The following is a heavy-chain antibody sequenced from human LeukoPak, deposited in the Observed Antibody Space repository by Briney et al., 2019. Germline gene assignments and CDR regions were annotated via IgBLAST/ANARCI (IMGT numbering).Heavy chain of an antibody. V-gene: IGHV3-30*04. CDR1: GFTFSSNP. J-gene: IGHJ4*02. CDR2: TSHDERQK. D-gene: IGHD1-26*01. CDR3: AKDDFGGIDY. Sequence: PGGSLRLSCAASGFTFSSNPMHWVRQAPGKGLEWVAVTSHDERQKFYADSVKGRFTISRDNSKNTLYLQMNSPRSEDTAVYYCAKDDFGGIDYWGQGNPGHRLL.